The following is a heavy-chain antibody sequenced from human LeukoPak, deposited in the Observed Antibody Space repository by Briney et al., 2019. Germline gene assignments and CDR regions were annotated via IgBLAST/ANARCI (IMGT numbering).Heavy chain of an antibody. J-gene: IGHJ4*02. V-gene: IGHV3-74*01. CDR2: INIDGSST. CDR3: TRDLVGATSDF. Sequence: QPGGSLRLSCAASGFIITTYWMHWVRQAPGKGLVWVARINIDGSSTYYADSVKGRFTISRDNAGNTVYLQMNSLTAEDTAVYYCTRDLVGATSDFWGQGTLVTVSS. D-gene: IGHD1-26*01. CDR1: GFIITTYW.